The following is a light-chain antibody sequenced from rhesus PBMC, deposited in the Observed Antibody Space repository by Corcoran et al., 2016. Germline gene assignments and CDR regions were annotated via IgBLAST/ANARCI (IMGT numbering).Light chain of an antibody. Sequence: ILTQSPATLSLSPGERATFSCRASQSVSIYLAWYHQRPGEAPRLLIYGASYRAIGVSYRVSGRGSGADFPLPINSLEPEGVGVYYWYPRRSGYGFGRGTKIEI. CDR2: GAS. J-gene: IGKJ2*01. V-gene: IGKV3-10*01. CDR3: YPRRSGYG. CDR1: QSVSIY.